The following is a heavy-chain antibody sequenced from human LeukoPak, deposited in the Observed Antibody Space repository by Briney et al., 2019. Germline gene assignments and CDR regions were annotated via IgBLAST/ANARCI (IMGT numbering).Heavy chain of an antibody. CDR1: GFTFTDYP. Sequence: GSLRLSCATSGFTFTDYPMNWVRQAPGKGLEWVSNIRTTAEGANYAYYADSVKGRFTISRDMPKNTLYLQMNSLRAEDTAVYYCAREGIVATLDYWGQGTLVTVSS. D-gene: IGHD5-12*01. CDR3: AREGIVATLDY. CDR2: IRTTAEGANYA. J-gene: IGHJ4*02. V-gene: IGHV3-21*05.